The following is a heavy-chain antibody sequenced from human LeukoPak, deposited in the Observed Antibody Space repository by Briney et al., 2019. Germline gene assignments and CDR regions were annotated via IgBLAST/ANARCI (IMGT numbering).Heavy chain of an antibody. CDR3: AKDSGVGMATTFSILDI. V-gene: IGHV3-7*01. Sequence: PGGSLRLSCAASGFSFNNYWMSWVRQAPGKGLEWVGNIQQDGSNKICADSVRGRFTISRDNAKNSLYLQMNSLRPDDTAVYYCAKDSGVGMATTFSILDIWGQGTMVTVSS. CDR1: GFSFNNYW. J-gene: IGHJ3*02. CDR2: IQQDGSNK. D-gene: IGHD5-24*01.